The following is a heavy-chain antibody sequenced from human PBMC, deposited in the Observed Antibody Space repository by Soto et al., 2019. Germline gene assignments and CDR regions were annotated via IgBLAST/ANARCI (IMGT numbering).Heavy chain of an antibody. CDR2: IYYSGRT. CDR1: GGSINSDAYY. CDR3: ARDRSNSPDYFDY. D-gene: IGHD6-6*01. Sequence: SETLSLTCTVSGGSINSDAYYWSWIRQPPGKGLEWIGHIYYSGRTYYAPSLESRLTISLDMSENQFSLRLSSVNASDTAVYYCARDRSNSPDYFDYWGQGTLVTVSS. J-gene: IGHJ4*02. V-gene: IGHV4-30-4*01.